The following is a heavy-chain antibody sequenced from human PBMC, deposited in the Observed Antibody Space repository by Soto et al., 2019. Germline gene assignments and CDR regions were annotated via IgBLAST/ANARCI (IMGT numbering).Heavy chain of an antibody. J-gene: IGHJ4*02. CDR3: ANEYYDFWSGYYTGAPQGQPFDY. D-gene: IGHD3-3*01. CDR2: ISSSGSTI. V-gene: IGHV3-11*01. Sequence: GGSLRLSCAASGFTFSDYYMSWIRQAPGKGLEWVSYISSSGSTIYYADSVKGRFTISRDNSKNTLYLQMNSLRAEDTAVYYCANEYYDFWSGYYTGAPQGQPFDYWGQGTLVTVSS. CDR1: GFTFSDYY.